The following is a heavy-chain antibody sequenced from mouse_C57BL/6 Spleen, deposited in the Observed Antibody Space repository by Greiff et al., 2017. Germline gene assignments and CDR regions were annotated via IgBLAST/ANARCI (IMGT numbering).Heavy chain of an antibody. CDR1: GYTFTDYN. CDR3: ARSTYYSNMAWFAY. V-gene: IGHV1-18*01. J-gene: IGHJ3*01. CDR2: INPNNGGT. D-gene: IGHD2-5*01. Sequence: SGPELVKPGASVKIPCKASGYTFTDYNMDWVKQSHGKSLEWIGDINPNNGGTIYNQKFKGKATLTVDKSSSTAYMELRSLTSEDTAVYYCARSTYYSNMAWFAYWGQGTLVTVSA.